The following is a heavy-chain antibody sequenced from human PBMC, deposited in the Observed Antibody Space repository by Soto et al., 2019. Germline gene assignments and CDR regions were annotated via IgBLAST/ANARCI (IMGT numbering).Heavy chain of an antibody. J-gene: IGHJ6*02. CDR1: GGTFSSYA. V-gene: IGHV1-69*01. CDR2: IIPIFGTA. Sequence: QVQLVQSGAEVKKPGSSVKVSCKASGGTFSSYAISWVRQAPGQGLEWMGGIIPIFGTANYAQKFQGRVTITADESTSTAYMELSSLRSEDSAVYYCAREGGSGVIISYGMDVWGQGTTVTVSS. D-gene: IGHD3-10*01. CDR3: AREGGSGVIISYGMDV.